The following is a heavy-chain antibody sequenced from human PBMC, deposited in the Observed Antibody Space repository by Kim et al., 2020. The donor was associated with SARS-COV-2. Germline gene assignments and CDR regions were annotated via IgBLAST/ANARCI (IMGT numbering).Heavy chain of an antibody. CDR1: GYTFTSYY. J-gene: IGHJ6*02. CDR2: INPSGGST. D-gene: IGHD2-2*02. V-gene: IGHV1-46*01. CDR3: ARGGVYCSSTSCYTGYYYYGMDV. Sequence: ASVKVSCKASGYTFTSYYMHWVRQAPGQGLEWMGIINPSGGSTSYAQKFQGRVTMTRDTSTSTVYMELSSLRSEDTAVYYCARGGVYCSSTSCYTGYYYYGMDVWGQGTTVTVSS.